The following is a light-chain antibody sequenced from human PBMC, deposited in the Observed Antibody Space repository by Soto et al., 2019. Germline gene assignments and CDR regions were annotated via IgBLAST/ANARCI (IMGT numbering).Light chain of an antibody. V-gene: IGLV2-14*03. CDR2: DVT. CDR3: SSYSSSNTEV. J-gene: IGLJ1*01. Sequence: QSALTQPASVSGSPGQSITISCTGTSNDVGGYNFVSWYQQYPGKAPKLMIYDVTNRPSGVSNRFSGSKSGNTASLTISGLQAEDEADYYCSSYSSSNTEVFGTGTKVTVL. CDR1: SNDVGGYNF.